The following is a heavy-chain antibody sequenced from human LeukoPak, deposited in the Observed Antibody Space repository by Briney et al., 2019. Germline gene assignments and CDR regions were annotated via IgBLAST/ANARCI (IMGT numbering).Heavy chain of an antibody. CDR1: RFTFSSYA. CDR2: ISYDGSNK. Sequence: GGSLRLSCAASRFTFSSYAMHWVRQAPGKGLEWVAVISYDGSNKYYADSVKGRFTISRDNSKSLLFLQMESLRHDDTGIYYCAKGRRTGFVDYWGQGALVTVSS. J-gene: IGHJ4*02. CDR3: AKGRRTGFVDY. V-gene: IGHV3-30-3*01. D-gene: IGHD1-1*01.